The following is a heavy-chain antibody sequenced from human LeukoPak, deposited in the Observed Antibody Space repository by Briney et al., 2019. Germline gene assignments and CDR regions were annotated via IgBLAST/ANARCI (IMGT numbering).Heavy chain of an antibody. D-gene: IGHD6-13*01. J-gene: IGHJ4*02. V-gene: IGHV4-34*01. CDR2: INHSGRT. CDR3: ASQAAAGTGYPYYFDY. Sequence: PSETLSLTCAVYGGSFSDYFWGWIRQPPGKGLEWIGEINHSGRTYYNPSLKSRVTISVDTSKNQFSLNLSSVTAADTAVYYCASQAAAGTGYPYYFDYWGQGTLVTVSS. CDR1: GGSFSDYF.